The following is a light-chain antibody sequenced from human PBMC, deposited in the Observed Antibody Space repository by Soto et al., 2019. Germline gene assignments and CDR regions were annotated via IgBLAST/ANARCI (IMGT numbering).Light chain of an antibody. CDR3: QQSDSTPPIT. V-gene: IGKV1-39*01. Sequence: DIQLTQSPSSLSASVGDRVTITCRASQSISSYLNWYQQKPGKAPKLLIYAASSLQSGVPSRFSASGPGTDLTLTISSLQPEDFATYYCQQSDSTPPITFGQGTRLEIK. CDR1: QSISSY. J-gene: IGKJ5*01. CDR2: AAS.